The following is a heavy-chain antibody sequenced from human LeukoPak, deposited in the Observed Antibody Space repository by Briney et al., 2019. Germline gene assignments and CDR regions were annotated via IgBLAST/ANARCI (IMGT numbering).Heavy chain of an antibody. CDR3: ASGTVCGVIAPHSFHY. Sequence: SETLSLTCAVSVGYISSYYWTWIRQSPGKGLEWIGNVFYSGSTNYNPSLKSRVTISIDTSKNHFSLKLTSVTAADTAVYFCASGTVCGVIAPHSFHYWGRGTLVTVSS. D-gene: IGHD3-16*02. J-gene: IGHJ4*01. CDR1: VGYISSYY. V-gene: IGHV4-59*01. CDR2: VFYSGST.